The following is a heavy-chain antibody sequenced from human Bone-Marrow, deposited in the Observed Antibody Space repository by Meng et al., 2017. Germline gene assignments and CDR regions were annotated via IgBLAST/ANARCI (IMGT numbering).Heavy chain of an antibody. J-gene: IGHJ3*02. CDR1: GFTFSSYW. V-gene: IGHV3-7*01. Sequence: GSLRLSCAASGFTFSSYWMSWVRQAPGKGLEWVANIKQDGSEKYYVDSVKGRFTISRDNAKNSLYLQMNSLRAEDTAVYYCAREEYYYDSSGRGYAFDIWGQGTMVTVSS. CDR2: IKQDGSEK. CDR3: AREEYYYDSSGRGYAFDI. D-gene: IGHD3-22*01.